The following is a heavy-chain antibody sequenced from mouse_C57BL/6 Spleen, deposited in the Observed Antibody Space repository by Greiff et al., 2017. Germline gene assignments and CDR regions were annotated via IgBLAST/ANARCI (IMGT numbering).Heavy chain of an antibody. CDR3: ARGRPYYFDY. Sequence: VQLQQPGAELVKPGASVKLSCKASGYTFTSYWMHWVKQRPGQGLEWIGMIHPNSGSTNYNEKFKGKATLTVDKSSSTAYMQLSSLTSEDSAVYYCARGRPYYFDYWGQGTTLTVSS. V-gene: IGHV1-64*01. CDR2: IHPNSGST. CDR1: GYTFTSYW. D-gene: IGHD2-12*01. J-gene: IGHJ2*01.